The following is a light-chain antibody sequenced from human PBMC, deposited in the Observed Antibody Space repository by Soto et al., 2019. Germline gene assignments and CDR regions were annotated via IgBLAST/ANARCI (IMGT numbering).Light chain of an antibody. CDR3: QQYGSSPRT. Sequence: EIVLTQSPATLSLSPGERATLSCRASQSVSSYLAWYQQKPGQAPRLLIYDASNRATGIPARFSGSGFATDFTLTISRLEPEDFAVYYCQQYGSSPRTFGLGTKGGYK. J-gene: IGKJ1*01. V-gene: IGKV3-20*01. CDR2: DAS. CDR1: QSVSSY.